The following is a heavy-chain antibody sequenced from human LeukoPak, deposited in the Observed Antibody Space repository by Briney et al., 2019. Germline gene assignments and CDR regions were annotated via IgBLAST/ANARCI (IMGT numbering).Heavy chain of an antibody. J-gene: IGHJ4*02. CDR3: TKGDSQGTGSYYSDY. D-gene: IGHD3-10*01. V-gene: IGHV3-20*04. Sequence: GGSLRLPCAASGFTFDDYGMSWVRQAPGKGLEWVSGINWNGGSTGYADSVKGRFTISRDNAKNSLYLQMNSLRAEDTAVYYCTKGDSQGTGSYYSDYWGQGTLVTVSP. CDR1: GFTFDDYG. CDR2: INWNGGST.